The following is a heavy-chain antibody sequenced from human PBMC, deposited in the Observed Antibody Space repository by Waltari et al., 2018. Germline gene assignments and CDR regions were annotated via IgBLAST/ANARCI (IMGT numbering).Heavy chain of an antibody. V-gene: IGHV3-30*02. CDR2: IRYDGSNK. CDR3: AKPQGMATIPHSFDY. D-gene: IGHD5-12*01. J-gene: IGHJ4*02. CDR1: GFTFSSYG. Sequence: QVQLVESGGGVVQPGGSLRLSCAASGFTFSSYGMHWVRQAPGKGLEWVAFIRYDGSNKYYADSVKGRFTISRDNSKNTLYLQMNSLRADDTAVYYCAKPQGMATIPHSFDYWGQGTLVTVSS.